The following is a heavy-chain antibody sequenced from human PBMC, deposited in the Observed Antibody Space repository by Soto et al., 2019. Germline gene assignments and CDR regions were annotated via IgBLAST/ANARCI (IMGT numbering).Heavy chain of an antibody. D-gene: IGHD6-13*01. CDR3: AAGEASSRNLAPYYLDF. J-gene: IGHJ4*02. CDR1: GGSMRNYF. Sequence: SGTPSLTCTVSGGSMRNYFWTLLRQPPGKGLEWIGYIHYSGTTSFFPSYNPSLRSRVTISEDTSKNQFSLKLLSVTTADTAVYFCAAGEASSRNLAPYYLDFWGQGTLVNVSS. V-gene: IGHV4-59*01. CDR2: IHYSGTT.